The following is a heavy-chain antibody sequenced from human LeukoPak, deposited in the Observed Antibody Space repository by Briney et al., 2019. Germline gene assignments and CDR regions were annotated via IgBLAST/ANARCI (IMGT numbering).Heavy chain of an antibody. J-gene: IGHJ3*02. CDR1: GFTFSSYA. CDR3: ARDRGPDGAFDI. CDR2: ISYDGSNK. V-gene: IGHV3-30-3*01. Sequence: GSLRLSCAASGFTFSSYAMHWVRQAPGKGLEWVAVISYDGSNKYYADSVKGRFTISRDNSKNTLYLQMNSLRAEDTAVYYCARDRGPDGAFDIWGQGTMVTVSS. D-gene: IGHD3-10*01.